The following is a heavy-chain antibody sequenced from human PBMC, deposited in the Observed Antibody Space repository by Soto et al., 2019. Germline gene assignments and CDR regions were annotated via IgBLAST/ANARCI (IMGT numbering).Heavy chain of an antibody. V-gene: IGHV3-33*01. CDR3: ARARGRARDLGYYYYGMDV. D-gene: IGHD7-27*01. Sequence: QVQLVESGGGVVQPGRSLRLSCAASGFTFSSYGMHWVRQAPGKGLEWVAVIWYDGSNKYYADSVKGRFTISRDNSKNTQYLQMNSLRAEDTAVYYCARARGRARDLGYYYYGMDVWGQGTTVTVSS. CDR2: IWYDGSNK. J-gene: IGHJ6*02. CDR1: GFTFSSYG.